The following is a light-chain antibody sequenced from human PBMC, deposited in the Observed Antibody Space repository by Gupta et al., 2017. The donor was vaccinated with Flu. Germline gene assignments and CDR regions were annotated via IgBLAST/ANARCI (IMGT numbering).Light chain of an antibody. V-gene: IGKV1-39*01. CDR3: QHRDSTPST. CDR1: QRISSY. CDR2: AAS. J-gene: IGKJ2*02. Sequence: PSFLSASVGDRVTITCRARQRISSYLNWYQQKPGQAPKLLIYAASSGKSGVPSRFSGSGSGTDFTLTISRRQPEDFATYYCQHRDSTPSTFGQGTKVDIE.